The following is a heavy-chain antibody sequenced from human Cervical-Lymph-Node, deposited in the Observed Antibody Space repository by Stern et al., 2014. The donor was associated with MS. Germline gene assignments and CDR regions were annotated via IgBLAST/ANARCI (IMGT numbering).Heavy chain of an antibody. CDR1: GGSVSSDAYY. J-gene: IGHJ4*02. CDR2: IYYSGSS. CDR3: ARQVRD. V-gene: IGHV4-61*08. Sequence: QLQLQESGPGLVKPSETLSLTCTVSGGSVSSDAYYWTWIRQPPGKGLEWIGDIYYSGSSSYNPSLKSRVTMSVDTSKNQFSLRLSSVTAADTAVYFCARQVRDWGQGTLVTVSS.